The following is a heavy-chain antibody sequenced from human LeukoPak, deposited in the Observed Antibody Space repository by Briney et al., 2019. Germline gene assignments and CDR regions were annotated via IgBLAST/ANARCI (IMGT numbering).Heavy chain of an antibody. V-gene: IGHV1-69*13. D-gene: IGHD3-10*01. CDR2: IIPIFGTA. CDR1: GGTFSSYA. J-gene: IGHJ6*02. CDR3: AREFSYYGSGKYGMDV. Sequence: SVKVSCKASGGTFSSYAISWVRQAPGQGLEWMGGIIPIFGTANYAQEFQGRVTITADESTSTAYMELSSLRSEDTAVYYCAREFSYYGSGKYGMDVWGQGTTVTVSS.